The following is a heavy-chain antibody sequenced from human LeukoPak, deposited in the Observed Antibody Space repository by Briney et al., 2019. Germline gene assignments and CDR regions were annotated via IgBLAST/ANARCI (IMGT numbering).Heavy chain of an antibody. V-gene: IGHV4-61*02. D-gene: IGHD3-22*01. CDR3: ARGINYYDSSGYYWDWFDP. J-gene: IGHJ5*02. Sequence: SETLSLTCTVSGGSISSGSYYWSWIRQPAGKGLEWIGRIYTSGSTNYNPSLKSRVTISVDTSKNQFSLKLSSVTAADTAVYYCARGINYYDSSGYYWDWFDPWGQGTLVTVSS. CDR2: IYTSGST. CDR1: GGSISSGSYY.